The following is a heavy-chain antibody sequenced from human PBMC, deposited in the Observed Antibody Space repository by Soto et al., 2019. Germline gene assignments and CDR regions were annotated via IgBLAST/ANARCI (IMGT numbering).Heavy chain of an antibody. D-gene: IGHD5-18*01. J-gene: IGHJ6*02. CDR1: GFTFSSYS. CDR2: ISSSSSYI. V-gene: IGHV3-21*01. Sequence: PGGSLRLSCAASGFTFSSYSMNWVRQAPGKGLEWVSSISSSSSYIYYADSVKGRFTISRDNAKNSLYLQMNSLRAEDTAVYYCAREGRSGYSYGQYYYYGMDVWGQGTTVTVSS. CDR3: AREGRSGYSYGQYYYYGMDV.